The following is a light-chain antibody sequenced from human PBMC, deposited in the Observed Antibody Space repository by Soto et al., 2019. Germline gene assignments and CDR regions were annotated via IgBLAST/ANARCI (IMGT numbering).Light chain of an antibody. J-gene: IGKJ4*01. V-gene: IGKV3-11*01. Sequence: EIVLTQSPATLSLSPGESATLSCRASQSVRSYLAWYQQKPGQAPRLLIYRASSRATGVPARFSGSGSGTEFTLTISSLEPEDFAIYYCQQRSDWPPLTFGGGTKVEIK. CDR3: QQRSDWPPLT. CDR1: QSVRSY. CDR2: RAS.